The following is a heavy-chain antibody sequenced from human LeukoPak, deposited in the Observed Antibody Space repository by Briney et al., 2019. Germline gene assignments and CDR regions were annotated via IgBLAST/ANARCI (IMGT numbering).Heavy chain of an antibody. CDR3: ARDLDYGDYSNFDY. Sequence: GGSLRLSCAASGFTFSSYWMHWVRQAPGQGLVWVSRIKSDGSSIRYVDSVKGRFTISRDNAKNTLYLQMNSLRAEDTAVYYCARDLDYGDYSNFDYWGQGTLVTVSS. CDR1: GFTFSSYW. CDR2: IKSDGSSI. D-gene: IGHD4-23*01. J-gene: IGHJ4*02. V-gene: IGHV3-74*01.